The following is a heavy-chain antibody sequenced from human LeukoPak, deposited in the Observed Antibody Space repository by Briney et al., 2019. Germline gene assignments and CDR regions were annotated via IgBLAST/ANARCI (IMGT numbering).Heavy chain of an antibody. V-gene: IGHV3-66*01. J-gene: IGHJ3*02. D-gene: IGHD5-24*01. CDR3: ARDGRWLQLAPDAFDI. CDR1: GFTVSSNY. Sequence: GGSLRLSCAASGFTVSSNYMSWVRQAPGKGLEWVSVIYSGDSTYYADSVKGRFTMSRDNSKNTLYLQMNSLRVEDTAVYYYARDGRWLQLAPDAFDIWGQGTMVTVSS. CDR2: IYSGDST.